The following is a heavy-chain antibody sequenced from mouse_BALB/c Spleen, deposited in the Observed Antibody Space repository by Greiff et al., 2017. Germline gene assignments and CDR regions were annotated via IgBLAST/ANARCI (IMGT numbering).Heavy chain of an antibody. V-gene: IGHV5-6-3*01. D-gene: IGHD2-14*01. CDR1: GFTFSSYG. J-gene: IGHJ4*01. Sequence: EVKLMESGGGLVQPGGSLKLSCAASGFTFSSYGMSWVRQTPDKRLELVATINSNGGSTYYPDSVKGRFTISRDNAKNTLYLQMSSLKSEDTAMYYCAREVHYYAMDYWGQGTSVTVSS. CDR2: INSNGGST. CDR3: AREVHYYAMDY.